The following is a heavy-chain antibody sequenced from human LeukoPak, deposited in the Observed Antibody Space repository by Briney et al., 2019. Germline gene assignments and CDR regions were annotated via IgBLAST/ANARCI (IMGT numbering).Heavy chain of an antibody. Sequence: GGSLRLSCAASGFTFSSYWMHWVRQAPGKGLVWVSRINSDGSSTSYADSVKGRFTISRDNAKNTLYLQMNSLRAEDTAVYYCASLGGLSLSNNPYYYYYYMDVWGKGTTVTVSS. CDR3: ASLGGLSLSNNPYYYYYYMDV. CDR2: INSDGSST. J-gene: IGHJ6*03. CDR1: GFTFSSYW. V-gene: IGHV3-74*01. D-gene: IGHD4-11*01.